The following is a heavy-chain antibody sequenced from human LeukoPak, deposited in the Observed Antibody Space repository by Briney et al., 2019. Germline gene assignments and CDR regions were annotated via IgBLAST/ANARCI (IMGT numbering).Heavy chain of an antibody. D-gene: IGHD5-24*01. V-gene: IGHV3-7*03. CDR1: GFMLSSNW. CDR3: AKEGRSLQTY. Sequence: GGSLRLSCAASGFMLSSNWMSWVRLAPGKGLEWVANIKEDGTETYYVDSVKGRFTISRDNAKNSLYLQMNSLRVEDTAVYYCAKEGRSLQTYWGQGTLVTVSS. CDR2: IKEDGTET. J-gene: IGHJ4*02.